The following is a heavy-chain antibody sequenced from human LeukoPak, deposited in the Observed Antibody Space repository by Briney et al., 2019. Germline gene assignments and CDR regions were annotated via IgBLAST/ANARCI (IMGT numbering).Heavy chain of an antibody. CDR1: GFTFDDYA. V-gene: IGHV3-9*01. J-gene: IGHJ4*02. CDR2: ISWNSGSI. CDR3: AKPVWSSSWQYIDY. D-gene: IGHD6-13*01. Sequence: SLRLSCAASGFTFDDYAMHWVRQAPGKGLEWVSGISWNSGSIGYADSVKGRFTISRDNAKNSLYLQMNSLRAEDTALYYCAKPVWSSSWQYIDYWGQGTLVTVSS.